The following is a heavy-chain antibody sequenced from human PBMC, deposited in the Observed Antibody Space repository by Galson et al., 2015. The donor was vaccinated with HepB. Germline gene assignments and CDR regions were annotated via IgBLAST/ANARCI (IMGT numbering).Heavy chain of an antibody. Sequence: SLRLSCAASGFTFSSYSMNWVRQAPGKGLEWVSYISSSSSTIYYADSVKGRFTISRDNAKNSLYLQMNSLRAEDTAVYYCARAPSISSSWYHWFDPWGQGTLVTVSS. CDR3: ARAPSISSSWYHWFDP. CDR1: GFTFSSYS. V-gene: IGHV3-48*01. J-gene: IGHJ5*02. CDR2: ISSSSSTI. D-gene: IGHD6-13*01.